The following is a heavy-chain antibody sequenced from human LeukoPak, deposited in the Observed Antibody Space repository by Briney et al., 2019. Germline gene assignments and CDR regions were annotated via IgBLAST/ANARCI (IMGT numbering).Heavy chain of an antibody. D-gene: IGHD1-26*01. J-gene: IGHJ5*02. Sequence: ASVKVSCKVSGYTLTELSMHWVRQAPGKGLEWMGGLDPEDGETIYAQKFQGRVTMTEDTSTDTAYMELSSLRSEDTAVYYCATAGIVGAIGYNWFDPWGQGTLVTVSS. V-gene: IGHV1-24*01. CDR3: ATAGIVGAIGYNWFDP. CDR1: GYTLTELS. CDR2: LDPEDGET.